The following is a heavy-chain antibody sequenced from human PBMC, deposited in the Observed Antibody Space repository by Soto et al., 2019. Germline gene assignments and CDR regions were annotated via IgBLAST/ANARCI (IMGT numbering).Heavy chain of an antibody. CDR1: GGAFSSYA. D-gene: IGHD2-15*01. V-gene: IGHV1-69*13. CDR3: ALSYYCSGGSCYSRQGWFDP. Sequence: SVKVSCKASGGAFSSYAIRWVRQAPGQGLEWMGGIIPIFGTANYAQKFQGRVTITADESTSTAYMELSSLRSEDTAVYYCALSYYCSGGSCYSRQGWFDPWGQGTLVTVSS. J-gene: IGHJ5*02. CDR2: IIPIFGTA.